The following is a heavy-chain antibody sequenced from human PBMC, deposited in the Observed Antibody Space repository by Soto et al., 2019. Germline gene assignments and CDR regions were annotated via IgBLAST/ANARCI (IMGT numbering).Heavy chain of an antibody. CDR2: VSASGGST. V-gene: IGHV3-23*01. CDR1: GFSFNTYA. Sequence: EVQLLESGGGLVQPGGSLRLSRAASGFSFNTYAMSWVRQARGKGPEWVSTVSASGGSTYSADSVKGRFTISRDNSKNTVHLQMNSLRAEDTAVYYCAKTMGDCSGGSCYGAYSMDVWGQGITVTVSS. J-gene: IGHJ6*02. CDR3: AKTMGDCSGGSCYGAYSMDV. D-gene: IGHD2-15*01.